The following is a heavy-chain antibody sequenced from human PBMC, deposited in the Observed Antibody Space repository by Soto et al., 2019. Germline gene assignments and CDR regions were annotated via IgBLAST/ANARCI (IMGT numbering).Heavy chain of an antibody. D-gene: IGHD3-22*01. CDR3: ARGVYDSSGYFDY. V-gene: IGHV1-69*13. CDR1: GYTFTSYG. Sequence: SVKVSCKTSGYTFTSYGISWVRQAPGQGLECMGGISPFFGTTNYAQKLQGRVTITADESTSTAYMELSSLRSEDTAVYYCARGVYDSSGYFDYWG. CDR2: ISPFFGTT. J-gene: IGHJ4*01.